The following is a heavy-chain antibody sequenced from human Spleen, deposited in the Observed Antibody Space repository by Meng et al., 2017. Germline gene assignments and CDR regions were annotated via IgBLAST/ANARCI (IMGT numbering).Heavy chain of an antibody. D-gene: IGHD6-19*01. V-gene: IGHV3-7*01. CDR1: GFTFSRYA. CDR2: IKQDGSEK. Sequence: GGSLRLSCAASGFTFSRYAMSWVRQAPGKGLEWVANIKQDGSEKYYVDSVKGRFTISRDNGKNSLYLQLNSLRAEDTAVYYCARDRSYSSGWYVARYWGQGTLVTVSS. CDR3: ARDRSYSSGWYVARY. J-gene: IGHJ4*02.